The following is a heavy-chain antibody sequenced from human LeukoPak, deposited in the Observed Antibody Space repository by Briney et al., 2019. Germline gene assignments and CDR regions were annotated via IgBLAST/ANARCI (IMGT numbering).Heavy chain of an antibody. V-gene: IGHV3-23*01. CDR3: AKDPLPVPHSFDY. J-gene: IGHJ4*02. CDR2: ISGSGGST. D-gene: IGHD1-1*01. CDR1: GLTFSSYA. Sequence: PGGSLRLSCAASGLTFSSYAMSWVRQAPGKGLEWVSAISGSGGSTYYADSVKGRFTISRDNSKNTLYLQMNSLRAEDTAVYYCAKDPLPVPHSFDYWGQGTLVTVSS.